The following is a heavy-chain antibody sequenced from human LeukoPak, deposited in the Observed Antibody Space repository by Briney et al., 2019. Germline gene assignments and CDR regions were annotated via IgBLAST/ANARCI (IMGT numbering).Heavy chain of an antibody. CDR1: GYTFTSYG. CDR2: ISAYNGNT. J-gene: IGHJ5*02. D-gene: IGHD3-3*01. V-gene: IGHV1-18*01. Sequence: GASVKVFCKASGYTFTSYGISWVRQAPGQGLEWMGWISAYNGNTNYAQKLQGRVTMTTDTSTSTAYMELRSLRSDDTAVYYCARDLMEWLGTNWFDPWGQGTLVTVSS. CDR3: ARDLMEWLGTNWFDP.